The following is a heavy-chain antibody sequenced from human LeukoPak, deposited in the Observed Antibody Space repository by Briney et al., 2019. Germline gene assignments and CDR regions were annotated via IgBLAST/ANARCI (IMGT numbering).Heavy chain of an antibody. CDR2: IHHSGST. CDR1: GGSISSGGYY. J-gene: IGHJ3*02. D-gene: IGHD1-26*01. V-gene: IGHV4-30-2*01. Sequence: SETLSLTCTVSGGSISSGGYYWSWIRQPPGKGLEWIGYIHHSGSTYYSPSLKSRVTISVDRSKNQFSLKLNSVTAADTAVYYCARESGRDAFDIWGQGTMVTVSS. CDR3: ARESGRDAFDI.